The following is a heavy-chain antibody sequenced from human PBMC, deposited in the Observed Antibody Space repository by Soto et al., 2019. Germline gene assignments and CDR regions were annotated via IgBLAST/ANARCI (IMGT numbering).Heavy chain of an antibody. V-gene: IGHV3-21*06. J-gene: IGHJ4*02. CDR2: ISSTTNYI. CDR1: GFTFTRYS. Sequence: EVQLVESGGGLVKPGGSLRLSCAASGFTFTRYSMNWVRQAPGKGLEWVSSISSTTNYIYLGDSMKGRFTISRDNAKNSLYLEMNRLRAEDTAVYYCARESEDLTSNFDYWGQGTLVSDSS. CDR3: ARESEDLTSNFDY.